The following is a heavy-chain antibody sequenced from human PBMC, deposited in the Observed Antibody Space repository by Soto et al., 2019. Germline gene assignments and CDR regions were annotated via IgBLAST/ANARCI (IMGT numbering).Heavy chain of an antibody. CDR2: MNPNSGNT. CDR1: GYTFTSYD. CDR3: ARGVKYGAYSGWFDP. J-gene: IGHJ5*02. Sequence: QVQLVQSGAEVKKPGASVKVSCKASGYTFTSYDINWVRQATGQGLEYLGWMNPNSGNTGYVQKFQGRVTMTWDSSTTTAYMELSSLRSEDTAVYFCARGVKYGAYSGWFDPWGQGTLVTVSS. V-gene: IGHV1-8*01. D-gene: IGHD4-17*01.